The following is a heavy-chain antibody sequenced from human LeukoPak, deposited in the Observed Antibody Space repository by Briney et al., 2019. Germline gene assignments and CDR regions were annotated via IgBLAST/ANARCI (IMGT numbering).Heavy chain of an antibody. V-gene: IGHV3-30-3*01. Sequence: GGSLRLSCAASGFTFSSYAMHWVRQAPGKGLEWVAVISYDGSDKYYADSVKGRFTISRDNSKNTLYLQMNSLRAEDTAVYYCARDPRFLEWLDYYYMDVWGKGTTVTVSS. CDR2: ISYDGSDK. D-gene: IGHD3-3*01. J-gene: IGHJ6*03. CDR3: ARDPRFLEWLDYYYMDV. CDR1: GFTFSSYA.